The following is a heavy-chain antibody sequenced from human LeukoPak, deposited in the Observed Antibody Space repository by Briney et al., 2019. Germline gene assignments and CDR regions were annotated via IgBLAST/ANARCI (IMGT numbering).Heavy chain of an antibody. V-gene: IGHV3-30*04. CDR3: ARADIVATIPFDY. D-gene: IGHD5-12*01. CDR1: GFTFSSYA. CDR2: ISYDGSNK. J-gene: IGHJ4*02. Sequence: PGGSLRLSCAASGFTFSSYAMHWVRQAPGKGLEGVAVISYDGSNKYYADSVKGRFTISRDNSKNTLYLQMNSLRAEDTAVYYCARADIVATIPFDYWGQGTLVTVSS.